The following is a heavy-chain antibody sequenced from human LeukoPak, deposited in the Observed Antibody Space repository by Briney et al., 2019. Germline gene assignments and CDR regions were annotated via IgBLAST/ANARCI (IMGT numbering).Heavy chain of an antibody. Sequence: GASVKVSCKASGYTFTSYDINWVRQATGQGLEWMGWMNPNSGNTGYAQKFQGRVTINRNTSISTAYMELSSLRSEDTAVYYCARVTEYYDFWSDYYTEHFDYWGQGTLVTVSS. V-gene: IGHV1-8*03. CDR2: MNPNSGNT. J-gene: IGHJ4*02. CDR1: GYTFTSYD. CDR3: ARVTEYYDFWSDYYTEHFDY. D-gene: IGHD3-3*01.